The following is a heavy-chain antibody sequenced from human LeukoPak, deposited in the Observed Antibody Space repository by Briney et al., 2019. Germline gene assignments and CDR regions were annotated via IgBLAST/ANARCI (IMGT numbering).Heavy chain of an antibody. CDR1: GFTFSSYS. D-gene: IGHD3-22*01. Sequence: PGRSLRLSCAASGFTFSSYSMNWVRQAPGKGLEWVSSTSSSSSYIYYADSVKGRFTISRDNAKNSLYLQMNSLRAEDTAVYYCARTREGGYDSSGYYSQPDAFDIWGQGTMVTVSS. J-gene: IGHJ3*02. CDR2: TSSSSSYI. V-gene: IGHV3-21*01. CDR3: ARTREGGYDSSGYYSQPDAFDI.